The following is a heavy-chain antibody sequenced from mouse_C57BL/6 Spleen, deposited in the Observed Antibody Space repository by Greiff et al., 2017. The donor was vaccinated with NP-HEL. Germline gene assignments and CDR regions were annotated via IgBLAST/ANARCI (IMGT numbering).Heavy chain of an antibody. D-gene: IGHD1-1*01. Sequence: QVQLQQPGAELVKPGASVKLSCKASGYTFTSYWMHWVKQRPGRGLEWIGRIGPNSGGTKYNEKFKSKATLTVDKPSSTAYMQLSSRTSEDSAVYYCARNDYYGYAMDYWGQGTSVTVSS. J-gene: IGHJ4*01. CDR1: GYTFTSYW. CDR3: ARNDYYGYAMDY. CDR2: IGPNSGGT. V-gene: IGHV1-72*01.